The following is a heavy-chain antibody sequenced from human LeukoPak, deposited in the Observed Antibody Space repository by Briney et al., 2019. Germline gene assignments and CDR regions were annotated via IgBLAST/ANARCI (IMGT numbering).Heavy chain of an antibody. CDR2: ITYGGFT. V-gene: IGHV4-59*01. D-gene: IGHD5-18*01. J-gene: IGHJ4*02. CDR1: GGSISSYH. CDR3: TTIKRGDIFGYFDF. Sequence: SSETLSLTCTFSGGSISSYHWNWIRQPQGEGLEWIGYITYGGFTKYNPSLRGRVTVSLDTSNNHLSLKLSSVTAADTAIYYCTTIKRGDIFGYFDFWGREPWSPSPQ.